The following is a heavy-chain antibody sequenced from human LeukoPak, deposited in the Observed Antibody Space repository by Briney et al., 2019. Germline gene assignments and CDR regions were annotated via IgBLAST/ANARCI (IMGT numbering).Heavy chain of an antibody. Sequence: GGSLRLSCAASGFTFSSYWMSWVRRAPGKGLEWVANIKQDGSEKYYVDSVKGRFTISRDNAKNSLYLQMNSLRAEDTAVYYCARDLAPYDRGAFDYWGQGTLVTVSS. J-gene: IGHJ4*02. CDR1: GFTFSSYW. CDR3: ARDLAPYDRGAFDY. V-gene: IGHV3-7*01. D-gene: IGHD5-12*01. CDR2: IKQDGSEK.